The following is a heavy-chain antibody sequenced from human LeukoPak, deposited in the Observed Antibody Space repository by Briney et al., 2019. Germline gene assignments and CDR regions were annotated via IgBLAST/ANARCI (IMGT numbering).Heavy chain of an antibody. Sequence: GGSLRLSCAASGFTFTTYTMRWVRQAPGKGLEWVSAISDSGDTTYYADSVKGRFTISRDNSKNTLYLQMNSLRAEDTAVYYCARDAEMATANFNFDYWGQGTLVTVSS. CDR2: ISDSGDTT. V-gene: IGHV3-23*01. CDR3: ARDAEMATANFNFDY. D-gene: IGHD5-24*01. J-gene: IGHJ4*02. CDR1: GFTFTTYT.